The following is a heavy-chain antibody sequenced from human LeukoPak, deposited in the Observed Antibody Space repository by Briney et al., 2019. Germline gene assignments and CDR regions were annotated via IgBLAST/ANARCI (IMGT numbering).Heavy chain of an antibody. CDR3: ARDDRAARHSYYSYYLDV. V-gene: IGHV4-34*01. D-gene: IGHD6-6*01. J-gene: IGHJ6*03. CDR1: GGSFSSYY. Sequence: SETLSLTSAVYGGSFSSYYWSWIRQPPGKGLEWIGQINPSGSTNYNPAVKSRVTISVDTSKNQFSLKLRSVTAADTAVYYCARDDRAARHSYYSYYLDVWGKGTTVTVSS. CDR2: INPSGST.